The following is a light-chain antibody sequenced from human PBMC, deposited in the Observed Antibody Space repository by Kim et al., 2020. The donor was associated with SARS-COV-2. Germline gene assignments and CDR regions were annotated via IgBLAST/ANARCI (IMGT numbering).Light chain of an antibody. CDR2: GNN. J-gene: IGLJ2*01. Sequence: QGVTISCTGSSSNIGSGFDVHWYQQLPGTAPKLLIYGNNNRPSGVPDRFSGSKSGTSASLAISGLQADDEADYYCQSYDSSLSASVFGGGTKVTVL. V-gene: IGLV1-40*01. CDR1: SSNIGSGFD. CDR3: QSYDSSLSASV.